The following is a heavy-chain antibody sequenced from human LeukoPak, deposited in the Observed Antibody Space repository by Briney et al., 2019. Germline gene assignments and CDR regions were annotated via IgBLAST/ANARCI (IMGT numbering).Heavy chain of an antibody. J-gene: IGHJ4*02. D-gene: IGHD3-16*01. CDR2: ISYDGSNK. CDR3: ARGVSNMTSLDY. Sequence: GGSLRLSCAASGFTFSSYAMHWVRQAPGKGLEWVAVISYDGSNKYYADSVKGRFTISRDNSKNTLYLQMNSLRAEDTAVYYCARGVSNMTSLDYWGQGNLVTVSS. CDR1: GFTFSSYA. V-gene: IGHV3-30-3*01.